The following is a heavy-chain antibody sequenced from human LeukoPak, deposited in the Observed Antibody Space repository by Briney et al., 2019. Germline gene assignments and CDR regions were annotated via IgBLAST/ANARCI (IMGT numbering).Heavy chain of an antibody. CDR2: ISSSSSYI. CDR1: GLTFNSYS. D-gene: IGHD6-19*01. V-gene: IGHV3-21*01. CDR3: AKVQRSGIAVAGTLLFDY. Sequence: GGSLRLSCAPSGLTFNSYSMNWVRHAPGKGLEWVSSISSSSSYIYYADSVKGRFTISRDNAKNSLYLKINSLRAEDTAVYYCAKVQRSGIAVAGTLLFDYWGQGTLVTVSS. J-gene: IGHJ4*02.